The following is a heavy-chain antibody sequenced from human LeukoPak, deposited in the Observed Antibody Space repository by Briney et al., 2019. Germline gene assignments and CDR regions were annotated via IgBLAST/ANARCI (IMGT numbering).Heavy chain of an antibody. CDR1: GGSIRSYY. CDR2: IYYSGST. CDR3: ARGSYGDYPFDY. Sequence: SETLSLTCTVSGGSIRSYYWSWIRQPPGKGLEWIGYIYYSGSTNYNPSLKGRVTISVDTSKNQFSLKLSSVTAADTAVYYCARGSYGDYPFDYWGQGTLVTVSS. D-gene: IGHD4-17*01. J-gene: IGHJ4*02. V-gene: IGHV4-59*01.